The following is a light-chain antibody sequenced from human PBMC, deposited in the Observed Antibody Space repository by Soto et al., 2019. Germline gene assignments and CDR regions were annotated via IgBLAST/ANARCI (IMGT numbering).Light chain of an antibody. CDR2: DVS. J-gene: IGLJ3*02. CDR1: SSDVGLYNY. Sequence: QSALTQPASVSASPGQSITISCTGTSSDVGLYNYVSWYQQHPGKAPKLIIYDVSGRPSGVSNRFSGSKSGDTASLTISGLQREDEAEYYCSSCTVSSTLLFGGGTKVTVL. V-gene: IGLV2-14*03. CDR3: SSCTVSSTLL.